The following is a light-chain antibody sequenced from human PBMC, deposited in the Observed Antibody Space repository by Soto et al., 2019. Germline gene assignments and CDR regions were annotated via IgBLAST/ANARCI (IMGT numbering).Light chain of an antibody. J-gene: IGKJ2*01. CDR2: GAS. V-gene: IGKV3-15*01. CDR3: QQYTNWPYT. CDR1: QSVGSN. Sequence: EIVMTQSPATLSVSPGERASLSCRASQSVGSNLAWYQQTAGQAPRLLIYGASTRATGIPARFSGSGSGTESTLTIRSLQSEDFAVSSCQQYTNWPYTLGQGTKLERK.